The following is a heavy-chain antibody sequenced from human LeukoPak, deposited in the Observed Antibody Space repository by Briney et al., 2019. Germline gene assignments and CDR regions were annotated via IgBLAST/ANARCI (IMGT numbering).Heavy chain of an antibody. CDR2: ISYDGSNK. V-gene: IGHV3-30*18. CDR1: GFTFSSYG. J-gene: IGHJ4*02. D-gene: IGHD5-12*01. CDR3: AKDLSMVATRYYFDY. Sequence: GGSLRLSCAASGFTFSSYGMHWVRQAPGKGLEWVAVISYDGSNKYYADSVKGRFTISRDNSKNPLYLQMNSLRAEDTAVYYCAKDLSMVATRYYFDYWGQGTLVTVSS.